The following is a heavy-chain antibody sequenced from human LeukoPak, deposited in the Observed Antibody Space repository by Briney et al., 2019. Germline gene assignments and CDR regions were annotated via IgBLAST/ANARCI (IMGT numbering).Heavy chain of an antibody. CDR2: INHSGST. D-gene: IGHD1-1*01. CDR3: ARGSRIAGTISQFDP. Sequence: SETLSLTCVVYGGSFSGYYWSWIRQPPGKGLEWIGEINHSGSTNYNPSLKSRVTISVDTSKNQFSLKLSSVTAADTAVYYCARGSRIAGTISQFDPWGQGTLVTVSS. CDR1: GGSFSGYY. V-gene: IGHV4-34*01. J-gene: IGHJ5*02.